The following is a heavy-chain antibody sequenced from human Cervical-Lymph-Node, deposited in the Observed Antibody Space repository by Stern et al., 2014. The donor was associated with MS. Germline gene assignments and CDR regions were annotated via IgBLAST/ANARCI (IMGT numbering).Heavy chain of an antibody. CDR1: GFTFTSYT. V-gene: IGHV3-21*01. J-gene: IGHJ6*02. D-gene: IGHD2-2*01. CDR3: TRDVKLKAPVDDSYYYYAMGV. Sequence: EMQLVESGGGLVKPGGSLRLSCAASGFTFTSYTINWVRQAPGQGLEWVSSISATTTYIYYAESVRGRFTISRDNAKSSVYLQMNSLRPEDTAIYYCTRDVKLKAPVDDSYYYYAMGVWGHGTTVTVSS. CDR2: ISATTTYI.